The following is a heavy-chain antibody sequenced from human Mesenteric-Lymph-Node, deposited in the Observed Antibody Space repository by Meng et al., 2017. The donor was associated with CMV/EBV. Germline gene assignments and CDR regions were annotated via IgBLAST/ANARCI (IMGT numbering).Heavy chain of an antibody. CDR1: GGSISSYY. Sequence: SETLSLTCTVSGGSISSYYWSWIRQPPGKGLEWIGYIYYSGSTNYNPSLKSRVTISVDTSKNQFSLKLTSVTAADTAVHYCARDGYNFWARNYFDPWGQGTLVTVSS. J-gene: IGHJ5*02. D-gene: IGHD5-24*01. CDR3: ARDGYNFWARNYFDP. V-gene: IGHV4-59*12. CDR2: IYYSGST.